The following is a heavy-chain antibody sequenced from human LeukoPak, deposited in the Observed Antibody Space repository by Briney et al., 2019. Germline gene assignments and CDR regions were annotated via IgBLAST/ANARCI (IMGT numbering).Heavy chain of an antibody. J-gene: IGHJ4*02. CDR3: AKESEVAGPDFDLDY. D-gene: IGHD3-9*01. V-gene: IGHV3-23*01. CDR1: GFTFSSYA. CDR2: ISGSGCST. Sequence: GGSLRLSCAASGFTFSSYAMSWVRQAPGKGLEGVSAISGSGCSTYYPDSVKGRFTISRDNSKNTLYLQMNRLRAEDTAVYYCAKESEVAGPDFDLDYWGQGTLVTASS.